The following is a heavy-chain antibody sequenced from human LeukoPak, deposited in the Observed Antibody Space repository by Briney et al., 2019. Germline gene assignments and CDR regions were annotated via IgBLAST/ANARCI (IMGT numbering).Heavy chain of an antibody. Sequence: SETLSLTCSVSGGSISPYYWSWIRQPPGKGLEWIGYIYYCGTINYNPSLKSRVTISVDTSKNQLSLKMSSVTAAETAVYYCARDRGSAGGFDYWGQGTLVTVSS. V-gene: IGHV4-59*01. CDR1: GGSISPYY. D-gene: IGHD2-15*01. CDR2: IYYCGTI. CDR3: ARDRGSAGGFDY. J-gene: IGHJ4*02.